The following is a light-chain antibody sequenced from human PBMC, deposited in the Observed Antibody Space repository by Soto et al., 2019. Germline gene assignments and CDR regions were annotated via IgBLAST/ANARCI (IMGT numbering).Light chain of an antibody. CDR2: DVS. V-gene: IGLV2-14*01. J-gene: IGLJ1*01. CDR1: SSDVGGYNY. Sequence: QSVLTQPAYVSGSPGQSITISCTGASSDVGGYNYVSWYQQHPGKAPKVLISDVSNRPSGISNRFSGSKSGNTASLTISGLQAEDEADYYCSSYTSIDTWVFGTGTNVTVL. CDR3: SSYTSIDTWV.